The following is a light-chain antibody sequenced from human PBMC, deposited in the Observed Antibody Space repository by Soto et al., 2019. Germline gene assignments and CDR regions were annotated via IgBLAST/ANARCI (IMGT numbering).Light chain of an antibody. Sequence: QSALTQPASVSGSPGQSITISCTGTSSDAGGYNYVSWYQQHPGKAPKLMIYDVSNRPSGVSNRFSGSKSGNTASLTISGLQAEDEADYYCSSYTSSSTVFGTGTQLTVL. CDR3: SSYTSSSTV. J-gene: IGLJ1*01. CDR1: SSDAGGYNY. V-gene: IGLV2-14*01. CDR2: DVS.